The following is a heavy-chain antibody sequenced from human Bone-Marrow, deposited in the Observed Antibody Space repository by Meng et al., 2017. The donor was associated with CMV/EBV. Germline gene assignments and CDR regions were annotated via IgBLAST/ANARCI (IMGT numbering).Heavy chain of an antibody. D-gene: IGHD3-3*01. CDR2: ISSSSSTI. Sequence: GESLKISCAASGFTFSSYSMNWVRQAPGKGLEWVSYISSSSSTIYYADSVKGRFTISRDNAKHSLYLQMNSLRAEDTAVYYCARDRWDYDFWSGYPTFDYWGQGTLVIVAS. V-gene: IGHV3-48*04. J-gene: IGHJ4*02. CDR3: ARDRWDYDFWSGYPTFDY. CDR1: GFTFSSYS.